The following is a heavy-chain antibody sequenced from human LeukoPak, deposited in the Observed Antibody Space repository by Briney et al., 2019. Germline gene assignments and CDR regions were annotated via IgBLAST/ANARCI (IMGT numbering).Heavy chain of an antibody. J-gene: IGHJ6*02. CDR3: ARDSGIVVVTAISGYYYGIDV. CDR2: ISSSSSYI. CDR1: GFTFSSYS. V-gene: IGHV3-21*01. D-gene: IGHD2-21*02. Sequence: GGSLRLSCAASGFTFSSYSMNWVRQAPGKGLEWVSSISSSSSYIYYADSVKGRFTISRDNAKNSLYLQMNSLRAEDTAVYYCARDSGIVVVTAISGYYYGIDVWGQGTTVTVSS.